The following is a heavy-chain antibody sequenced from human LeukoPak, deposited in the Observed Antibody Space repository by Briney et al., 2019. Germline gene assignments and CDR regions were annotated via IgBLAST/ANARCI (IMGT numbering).Heavy chain of an antibody. Sequence: SETLSLTCAVYGGSFSGYYWSWIRQPPGKGLEWIGEINHSGSTNYNPSLKSRVTISVDTSKNQFSLKLSSVTAADTAVYYCARDRYALAYFDYWGQGTLVTVSS. J-gene: IGHJ4*02. CDR1: GGSFSGYY. V-gene: IGHV4-34*01. CDR2: INHSGST. D-gene: IGHD2-8*01. CDR3: ARDRYALAYFDY.